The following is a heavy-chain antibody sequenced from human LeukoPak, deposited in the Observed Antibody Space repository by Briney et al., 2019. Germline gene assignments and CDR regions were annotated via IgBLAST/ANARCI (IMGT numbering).Heavy chain of an antibody. D-gene: IGHD5-24*01. CDR1: GGSISSYY. Sequence: TPSETLSLTCTVSGGSISSYYWSWIRQPPGKGLEWIGYIYYSGSTNYNPSLKSRVTISVDTSKNQFSLKLSSVTAADTAVYYCARTPGWLHPLDYWGQGTLVTVSS. J-gene: IGHJ4*02. V-gene: IGHV4-59*01. CDR3: ARTPGWLHPLDY. CDR2: IYYSGST.